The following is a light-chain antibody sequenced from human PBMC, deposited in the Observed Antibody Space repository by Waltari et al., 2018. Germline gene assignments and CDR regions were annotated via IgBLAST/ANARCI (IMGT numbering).Light chain of an antibody. CDR1: PSVLYSSNNKSY. J-gene: IGKJ3*01. CDR2: WAS. V-gene: IGKV4-1*01. CDR3: QQFYSTLFT. Sequence: DIVMTQSPDSLAVSLGERATINCKSSPSVLYSSNNKSYLAWYQQKPGQPPKLLIYWASTRESGVPDRFSGSGSGTDFTLTISSLQAEDVAVYYCQQFYSTLFTFGPGTKVDIK.